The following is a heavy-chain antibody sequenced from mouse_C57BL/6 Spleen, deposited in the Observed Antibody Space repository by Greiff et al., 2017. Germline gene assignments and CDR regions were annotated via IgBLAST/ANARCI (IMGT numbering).Heavy chain of an antibody. J-gene: IGHJ3*01. CDR3: ARGGDNAVVAPFAY. CDR2: ISPGSGGT. Sequence: VQLQESGAELVRPGTSVKVSCKASGYAFTNYLIEWVKQRPGQGLEWIGVISPGSGGTNYPERFKGKATLSVDKPTSTAYLQLSSLKSEDSAVYYWARGGDNAVVAPFAYWGQGILVTVS. D-gene: IGHD1-1*01. V-gene: IGHV1-54*01. CDR1: GYAFTNYL.